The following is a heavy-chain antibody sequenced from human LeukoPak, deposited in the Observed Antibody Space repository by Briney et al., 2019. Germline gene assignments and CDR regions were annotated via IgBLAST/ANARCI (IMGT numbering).Heavy chain of an antibody. CDR1: GGSISSGSYY. V-gene: IGHV4-61*02. J-gene: IGHJ4*02. D-gene: IGHD3-3*01. Sequence: SETLSLTCTVSGGSISSGSYYWSWIRQPAGKGLEWIGRIYTSGSTNYNPSLKGRVTISVDTSKNQFSLKLSSVTAADTAVYYCARAGVTIFGVVRYFDYWGRGTLVTVSS. CDR3: ARAGVTIFGVVRYFDY. CDR2: IYTSGST.